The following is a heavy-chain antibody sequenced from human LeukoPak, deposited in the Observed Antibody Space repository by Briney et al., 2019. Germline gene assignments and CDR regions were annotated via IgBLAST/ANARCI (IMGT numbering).Heavy chain of an antibody. V-gene: IGHV4-34*01. CDR3: ARDNRSGWSSGWPRGFWYFDL. J-gene: IGHJ2*01. D-gene: IGHD6-19*01. CDR1: GGSFSGYY. CDR2: INHSGST. Sequence: SETLSLTCAVYGGSFSGYYWSWIRQPPGKGLEWIGEINHSGSTNYNPSLKSRVTISVDTSKNQFSLKLNSVTAADTAVYYCARDNRSGWSSGWPRGFWYFDLWGRGTLVTVSS.